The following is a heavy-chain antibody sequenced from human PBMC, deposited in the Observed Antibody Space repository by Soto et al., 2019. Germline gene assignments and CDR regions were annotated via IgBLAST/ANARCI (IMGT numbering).Heavy chain of an antibody. CDR3: AREDSYGWSGESLDV. CDR1: GDSLRGQS. V-gene: IGHV4-34*01. CDR2: LDQSGGT. J-gene: IGHJ6*02. D-gene: IGHD6-19*01. Sequence: QVQLQQWGAGLLKASETLSPTCAVVGDSLRGQSWNWIRQSPGKGLEWIGELDQSGGTNYNPSLKSRAIISDDTSKNQFSLTLTSVTAEDTAVYYCAREDSYGWSGESLDVWGQGTTVTVS.